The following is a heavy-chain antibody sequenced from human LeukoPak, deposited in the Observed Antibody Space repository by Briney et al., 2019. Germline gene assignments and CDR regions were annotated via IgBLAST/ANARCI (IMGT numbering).Heavy chain of an antibody. D-gene: IGHD3-10*01. CDR2: IYYSGSN. CDR1: GVSISSYY. Sequence: SETLSLTCTASGVSISSYYWRWIRQPPGKGLEWIGDIYYSGSNNYNPSLKNRVSISLDTNMNKFSLQLSSVLAADTTVYYFARAVYGSGSPMNLGVDYWGQGTLVTVPS. CDR3: ARAVYGSGSPMNLGVDY. V-gene: IGHV4-59*01. J-gene: IGHJ4*02.